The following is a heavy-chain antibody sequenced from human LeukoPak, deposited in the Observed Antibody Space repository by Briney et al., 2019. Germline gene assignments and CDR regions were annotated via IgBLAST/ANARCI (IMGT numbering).Heavy chain of an antibody. V-gene: IGHV1-18*01. D-gene: IGHD3-10*01. Sequence: ASVKVSCKASGYTFTSYGISWVRQAPGQGLEWMGWISAYNGNTNYAQKLQGRVTMTTDTSTSTAYMELRSLRSDDTAVYYCARDDSVWFGELSHDYWGQGTLVTVCS. CDR2: ISAYNGNT. J-gene: IGHJ4*02. CDR3: ARDDSVWFGELSHDY. CDR1: GYTFTSYG.